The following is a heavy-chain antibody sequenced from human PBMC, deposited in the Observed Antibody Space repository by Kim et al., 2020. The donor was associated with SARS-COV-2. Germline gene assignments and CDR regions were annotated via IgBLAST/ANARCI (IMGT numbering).Heavy chain of an antibody. CDR3: ARARNGPQLVAEY. Sequence: GGSLRLSCAASGFTFSSYAMHWVRQAPGKGLEWVAVISYDGSNKYYADSVKGRFTISRDNSKNTLYLQMNSLRAEDTAVYYCARARNGPQLVAEYWGQGTLVTVSS. CDR2: ISYDGSNK. V-gene: IGHV3-30-3*01. D-gene: IGHD6-13*01. CDR1: GFTFSSYA. J-gene: IGHJ4*02.